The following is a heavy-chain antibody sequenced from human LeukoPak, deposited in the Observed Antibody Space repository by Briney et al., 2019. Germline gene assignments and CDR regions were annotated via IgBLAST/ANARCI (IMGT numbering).Heavy chain of an antibody. CDR3: ARTLGQLAWSTRDY. V-gene: IGHV4-38-2*01. J-gene: IGHJ4*02. D-gene: IGHD6-6*01. Sequence: SETLSLTCAVSGYSISSGYYWGWIRQPPGKGLEWIGSIYHSGSTYYNPSLKSRVTISVDASKNQFSLKLSSVTAADTAVYYCARTLGQLAWSTRDYWGQGTRVTVSS. CDR2: IYHSGST. CDR1: GYSISSGYY.